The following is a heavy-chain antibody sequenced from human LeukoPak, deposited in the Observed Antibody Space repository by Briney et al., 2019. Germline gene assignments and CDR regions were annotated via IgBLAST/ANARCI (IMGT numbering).Heavy chain of an antibody. D-gene: IGHD4-17*01. Sequence: ASVKASCKAAGGTFSSYANSWVRQATGQWHECMGGIIPIFGTANYAQKIQCRVTITAYESTSTAYKEQSSLRSADTAVYYCASAGGTTVTTSNDYWGQGPLVTVSS. V-gene: IGHV1-69*13. CDR1: GGTFSSYA. CDR2: IIPIFGTA. J-gene: IGHJ4*02. CDR3: ASAGGTTVTTSNDY.